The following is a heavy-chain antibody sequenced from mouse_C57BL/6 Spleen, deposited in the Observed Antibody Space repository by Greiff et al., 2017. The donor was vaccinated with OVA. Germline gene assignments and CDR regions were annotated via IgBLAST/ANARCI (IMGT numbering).Heavy chain of an antibody. CDR1: GYTFTSYW. J-gene: IGHJ2*01. D-gene: IGHD1-1*02. Sequence: QVQLQQPGAELVKPGASVKLSCKASGYTFTSYWMQWVKQRPGQGLEWIGEIDPSDSYTNYNQKFKGKATLTVDTSSSTAYMQHSSLTSEDSAVYYCARRVGTDYFDYWGQGTTLTVSS. V-gene: IGHV1-50*01. CDR2: IDPSDSYT. CDR3: ARRVGTDYFDY.